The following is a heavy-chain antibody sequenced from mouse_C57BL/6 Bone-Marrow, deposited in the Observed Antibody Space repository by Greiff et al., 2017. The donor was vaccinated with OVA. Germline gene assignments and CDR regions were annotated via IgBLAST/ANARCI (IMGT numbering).Heavy chain of an antibody. J-gene: IGHJ3*01. CDR1: GYAFTNYL. CDR3: ARSSGHGAY. CDR2: INPGSGGT. V-gene: IGHV1-54*01. Sequence: VKLMESGAELVRPGTSVKVSCKASGYAFTNYLIEWVKQRPGQGLEWIGVINPGSGGTTYNEKFKGKATLTADKSSSTAYMQLSSLTSEDSAVYFCARSSGHGAYWGQGTLVTVSA. D-gene: IGHD3-2*02.